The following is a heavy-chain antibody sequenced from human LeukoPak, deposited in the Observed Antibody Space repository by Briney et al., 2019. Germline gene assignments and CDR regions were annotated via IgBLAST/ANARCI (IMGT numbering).Heavy chain of an antibody. D-gene: IGHD5-18*01. CDR3: ACPESGYSHGYGY. CDR2: ISDNGGDT. CDR1: GFTFSSYP. V-gene: IGHV3-64D*06. Sequence: PGGSLRLSCSASGFTFSSYPMHWVRQSPGKGLEYVSAISDNGGDTYYADSVKGRFTISRDNSKNTLFLHMRSLRPEDTALYYCACPESGYSHGYGYWGQGTLVTVSS. J-gene: IGHJ4*02.